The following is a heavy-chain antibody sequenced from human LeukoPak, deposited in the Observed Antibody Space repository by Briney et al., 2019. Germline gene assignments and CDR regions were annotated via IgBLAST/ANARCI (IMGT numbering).Heavy chain of an antibody. CDR1: GYSISSGYF. D-gene: IGHD6-19*01. V-gene: IGHV4-38-2*02. J-gene: IGHJ4*02. CDR2: IYRSGST. CDR3: AREDNTAWLAVDY. Sequence: SETLSLTCAVSGYSISSGYFWGWIRQPPGKGLEWIGNIYRSGSTYYNPSLKSRVTISVDTSRNQFSLKLTSVTAADTAVYFCAREDNTAWLAVDYWGQGTLVTVSS.